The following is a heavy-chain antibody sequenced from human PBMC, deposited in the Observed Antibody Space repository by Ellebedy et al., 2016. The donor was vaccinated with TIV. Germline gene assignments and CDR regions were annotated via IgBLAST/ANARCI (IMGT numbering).Heavy chain of an antibody. D-gene: IGHD3-10*01. CDR2: IKQDGSEK. CDR1: GFSLSSYW. J-gene: IGHJ4*02. Sequence: GGSLRLSCAASGFSLSSYWMHWVRQAPGKGLEWVANIKQDGSEKYYVDSVKGRFTISRDNAKNSLYLQMNSLRAEDTAVYFWGRAIGSGSCYWGQGTLVTVSS. CDR3: GRAIGSGSCY. V-gene: IGHV3-7*01.